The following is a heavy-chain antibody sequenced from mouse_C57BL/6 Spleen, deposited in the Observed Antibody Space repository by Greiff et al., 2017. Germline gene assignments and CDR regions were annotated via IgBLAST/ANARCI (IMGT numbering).Heavy chain of an antibody. D-gene: IGHD1-1*01. J-gene: IGHJ4*01. CDR2: ISSGSSTI. CDR3: ARPLITTVVANYAMDY. CDR1: GFTFSDYG. Sequence: EVMLVESGGGLVKPGGSLQLSCAASGFTFSDYGMHWVRQAPEKGLEWVAYISSGSSTIYYADTVKGRFTISRNNAKNTLFLQMTRLRSEDTAMYYCARPLITTVVANYAMDYWGQGTSVTVSS. V-gene: IGHV5-17*01.